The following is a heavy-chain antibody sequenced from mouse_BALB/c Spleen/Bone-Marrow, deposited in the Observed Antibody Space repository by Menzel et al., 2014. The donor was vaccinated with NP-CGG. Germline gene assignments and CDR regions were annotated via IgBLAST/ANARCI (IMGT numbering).Heavy chain of an antibody. Sequence: EVKLMESGGGLVQPGGSLKLSCAASGFDFSRYWMSWVRQAPGKGLEWIGEINPGSSTINYTPSLKDKFIVSRDNAKNTLYLQMSKVRSEDTALYYCARPRGNYAMDYWGQGTSVTISS. J-gene: IGHJ4*01. V-gene: IGHV4-1*02. CDR1: GFDFSRYW. CDR2: INPGSSTI. CDR3: ARPRGNYAMDY.